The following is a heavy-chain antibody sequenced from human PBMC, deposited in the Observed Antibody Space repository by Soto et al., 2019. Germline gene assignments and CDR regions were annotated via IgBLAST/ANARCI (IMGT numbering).Heavy chain of an antibody. V-gene: IGHV1-2*02. CDR2: INSNTGGT. Sequence: QVQLVQSGAEVKKPGASVKVSCKASGYTFTGYYMHWVRQAPGQGLEWMGWINSNTGGTNYAQRFQGRVTITADESTSTAYMELSSLRSEDTAVYYCARGSGSGWYQYYFDYWGQGTLVTVSS. CDR3: ARGSGSGWYQYYFDY. D-gene: IGHD6-19*01. CDR1: GYTFTGYY. J-gene: IGHJ4*02.